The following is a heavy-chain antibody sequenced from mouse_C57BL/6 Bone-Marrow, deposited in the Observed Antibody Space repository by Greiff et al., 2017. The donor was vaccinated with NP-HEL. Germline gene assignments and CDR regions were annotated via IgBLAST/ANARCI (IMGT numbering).Heavy chain of an antibody. CDR1: GFSLTSYG. Sequence: VQLQQSGPGLVQPSQSLSITCTVSGFSLTSYGVHWVRQSPGKGLEWLGVIWSGGSTDYNAAFMSRLSITKDNSKSQVFFKMNSLQADDTAIYYCAKGATRDYYAMDYWGQGTSVTVSS. J-gene: IGHJ4*01. D-gene: IGHD3-1*01. V-gene: IGHV2-5*01. CDR3: AKGATRDYYAMDY. CDR2: IWSGGST.